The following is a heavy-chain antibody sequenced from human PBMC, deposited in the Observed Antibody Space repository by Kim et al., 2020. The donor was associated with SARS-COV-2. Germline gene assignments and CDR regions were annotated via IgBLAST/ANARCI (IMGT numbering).Heavy chain of an antibody. CDR2: ISYDGSNK. CDR3: ARGGSRIAAAAFDY. J-gene: IGHJ4*02. V-gene: IGHV3-30-3*01. CDR1: GFTFSSYA. D-gene: IGHD6-13*01. Sequence: GGSLRLSCAASGFTFSSYAMHWVRQAPGKGLEWVAVISYDGSNKYYADSVKGRFTISRDNSKNTLYLQMNSLRAEDTAVYYCARGGSRIAAAAFDYWGQGTLVTVSS.